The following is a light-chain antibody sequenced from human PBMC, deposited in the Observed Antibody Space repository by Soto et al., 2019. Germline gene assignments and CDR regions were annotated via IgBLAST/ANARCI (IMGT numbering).Light chain of an antibody. J-gene: IGKJ1*01. CDR1: ETVATN. Sequence: VMTQSPATLSVSPGERATLSCWASETVATNLAWYQQKPGQAPRLLISGASTRAAGISDRFRGSGSGTEVTLHLRSLRSEDSAIYYCQQYFEWPPMTFGQGNKVEI. V-gene: IGKV3-15*01. CDR2: GAS. CDR3: QQYFEWPPMT.